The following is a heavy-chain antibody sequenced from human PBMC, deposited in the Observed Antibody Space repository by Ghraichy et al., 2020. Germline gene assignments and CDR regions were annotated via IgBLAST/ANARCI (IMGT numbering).Heavy chain of an antibody. CDR2: IYYSGST. Sequence: LSCTVSGGSISSGGYYWSWIRQHPGKGLEWIGYIYYSGSTYYNPSLKSRVTISVDTSKNQFSLKLSSVTAADTAVYYCARGGLPMVQGPSIWGQGTMVTVSS. CDR3: ARGGLPMVQGPSI. J-gene: IGHJ3*02. V-gene: IGHV4-31*03. CDR1: GGSISSGGYY. D-gene: IGHD3-10*01.